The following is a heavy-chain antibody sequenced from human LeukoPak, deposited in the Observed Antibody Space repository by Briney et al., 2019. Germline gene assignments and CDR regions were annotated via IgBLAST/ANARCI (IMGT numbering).Heavy chain of an antibody. V-gene: IGHV3-30-3*02. CDR3: TKRGAYYVDY. Sequence: GGSLRLSCAASGFTFSSYAMHWVRQAPGKGLEWVAVISYDGSNKYYADSVKGRFTISRDNSKNTLYLQMNSLRAEDTAVYYCTKRGAYYVDYWGRGIPVTVPS. D-gene: IGHD3-16*01. J-gene: IGHJ4*02. CDR1: GFTFSSYA. CDR2: ISYDGSNK.